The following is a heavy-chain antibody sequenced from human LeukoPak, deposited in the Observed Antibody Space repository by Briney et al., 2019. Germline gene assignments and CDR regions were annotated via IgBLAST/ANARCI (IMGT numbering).Heavy chain of an antibody. V-gene: IGHV1-2*02. CDR2: INPNNGGT. Sequence: EASVKVSCKASGYTFTGNHLHWVRQAPGQGRECMGWINPNNGGTSFAQNFQGRVTLTRDTSISTAYMELRTLRSDDTAVYYCARGAGPKAFDVWGQGTMVTV. CDR1: GYTFTGNH. CDR3: ARGAGPKAFDV. J-gene: IGHJ3*01.